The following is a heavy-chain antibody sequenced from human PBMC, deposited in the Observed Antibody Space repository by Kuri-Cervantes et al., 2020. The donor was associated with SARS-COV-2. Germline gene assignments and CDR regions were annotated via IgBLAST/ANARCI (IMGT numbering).Heavy chain of an antibody. D-gene: IGHD3-10*01. V-gene: IGHV1-2*02. Sequence: ASVKVSCKASGYTFTGYYMHWVRQAPGQGLEWMGWINPNSGGTNCAQKFQGRVTMTRDTSISTAYMELRSLRSDDTAVYYCARSTYYGSGSYPNRYYFDYWGQGTLVTVSS. CDR3: ARSTYYGSGSYPNRYYFDY. CDR1: GYTFTGYY. CDR2: INPNSGGT. J-gene: IGHJ4*02.